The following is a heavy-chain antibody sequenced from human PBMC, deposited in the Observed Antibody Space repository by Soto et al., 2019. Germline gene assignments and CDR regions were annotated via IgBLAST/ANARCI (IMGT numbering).Heavy chain of an antibody. D-gene: IGHD3-16*02. J-gene: IGHJ4*02. V-gene: IGHV4-34*01. CDR1: GGSFSGYY. Sequence: SETLSLTCAVYGGSFSGYYWSWIRQPPGKGLEWIGEINHSGSTNYNPSLKSRVTISVDTSKNQFSLKLSSVTAADTAVYYCARQARIVWGSYRTYYFDYWGQGTLVTVPS. CDR2: INHSGST. CDR3: ARQARIVWGSYRTYYFDY.